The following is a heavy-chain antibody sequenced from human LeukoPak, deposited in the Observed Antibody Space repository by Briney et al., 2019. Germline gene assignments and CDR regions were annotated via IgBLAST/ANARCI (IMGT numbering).Heavy chain of an antibody. J-gene: IGHJ3*02. V-gene: IGHV3-23*01. CDR2: IRGGGGSA. CDR1: GFTFSAYA. D-gene: IGHD4-17*01. Sequence: GGSLRLSCTASGFTFSAYAMMWVRQAPGKGPEWVSAIRGGGGSAFYADSVKGRFTISRDNSKYTLFLQMNSLRAEDTAVYYCARYPNGDYIGAFDMWGPGTMVIVSS. CDR3: ARYPNGDYIGAFDM.